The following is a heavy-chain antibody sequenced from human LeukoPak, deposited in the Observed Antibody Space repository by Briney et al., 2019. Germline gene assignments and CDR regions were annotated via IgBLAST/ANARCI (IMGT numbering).Heavy chain of an antibody. V-gene: IGHV3-48*02. CDR2: ISGGSSDL. Sequence: GGSLRLSCAASEFIFGDYSMNWVRQAPGKGLEWISYISGGSSDLHYADSVKGRFTISRDNAKNSLYLQMNSLRDEDTAVYYCVRDPVRRFDYWGQGALVTVSS. CDR3: VRDPVRRFDY. D-gene: IGHD3-10*01. CDR1: EFIFGDYS. J-gene: IGHJ4*02.